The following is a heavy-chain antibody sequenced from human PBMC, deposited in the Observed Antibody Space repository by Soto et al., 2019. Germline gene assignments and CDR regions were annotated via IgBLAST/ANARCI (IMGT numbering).Heavy chain of an antibody. CDR3: ARQVSSAWPPYYYDMDV. Sequence: SETLSLTCTVSGGSISSYYWSWIRQPPGRGLEWIGHIHYSGSTNYNPSLKSRVTISVDTSKNQVSLKLSSVTAADTAMYFCARQVSSAWPPYYYDMDVWGQGTTVTVSS. V-gene: IGHV4-59*08. D-gene: IGHD6-25*01. CDR2: IHYSGST. J-gene: IGHJ6*02. CDR1: GGSISSYY.